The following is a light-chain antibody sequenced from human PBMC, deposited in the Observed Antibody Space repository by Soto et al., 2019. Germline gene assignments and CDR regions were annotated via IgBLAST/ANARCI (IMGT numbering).Light chain of an antibody. J-gene: IGKJ5*01. CDR2: KAS. V-gene: IGKV1-5*03. CDR1: QTISSW. CDR3: QQSYSTPTT. Sequence: DIEVTQSPSTLSGSVGDRVTITCRASQTISSWLAWYQQKPGKAPKLLIYKASTLKSGVPSRFRGSGSGTDFTLTISSLQPEDFGTYYCQQSYSTPTTFGQGTRLEIK.